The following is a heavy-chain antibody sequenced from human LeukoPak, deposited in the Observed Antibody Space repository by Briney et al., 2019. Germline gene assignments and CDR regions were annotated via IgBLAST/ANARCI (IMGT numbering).Heavy chain of an antibody. V-gene: IGHV3-7*01. D-gene: IGHD1-26*01. J-gene: IGHJ4*02. CDR2: IKQDGSKL. CDR3: ARWEARDTWVYDY. Sequence: GGSLRLSCAASGFSLSNYWMSWVRQAPGKGLEWVANIKQDGSKLSYVDSVKGRFTVSRDNAKNSLYLQMNSLRAEDTAVYYCARWEARDTWVYDYWGQGTLVTVSS. CDR1: GFSLSNYW.